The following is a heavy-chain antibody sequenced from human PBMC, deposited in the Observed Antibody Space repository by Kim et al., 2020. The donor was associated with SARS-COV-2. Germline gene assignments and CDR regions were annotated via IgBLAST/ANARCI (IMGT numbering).Heavy chain of an antibody. CDR3: ARDLYGEGFDWLELGLFDY. D-gene: IGHD3-9*01. CDR1: GYTFTSYA. CDR2: INAGNGNT. Sequence: ASVKVSCKASGYTFTSYAMHWVRQAPGQRLEWMGWINAGNGNTKYSQKFQGRVTITRDTSASTAYMELSSLRSEDTAVYYCARDLYGEGFDWLELGLFDYWGQGTLVTVSS. J-gene: IGHJ4*02. V-gene: IGHV1-3*01.